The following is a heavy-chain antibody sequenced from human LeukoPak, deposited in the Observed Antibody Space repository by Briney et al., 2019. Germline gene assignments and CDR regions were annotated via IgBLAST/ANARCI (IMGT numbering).Heavy chain of an antibody. CDR1: GGSISSYY. J-gene: IGHJ4*02. CDR3: ASSYYYDSSGYYSY. D-gene: IGHD3-22*01. CDR2: IYYSGST. Sequence: SETLSLTCTVSGGSISSYYWSWIRQPPGKGLEWLGYIYYSGSTNYNPSLKSRVTISVDTSKNQFSLKLSSVTAADTAVYYCASSYYYDSSGYYSYWGQGTLVTVSS. V-gene: IGHV4-59*01.